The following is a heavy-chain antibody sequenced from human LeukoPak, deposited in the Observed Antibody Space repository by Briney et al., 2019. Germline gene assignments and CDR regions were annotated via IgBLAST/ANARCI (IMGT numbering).Heavy chain of an antibody. D-gene: IGHD6-13*01. J-gene: IGHJ2*01. CDR2: IYHSGST. CDR3: ARVYYSSSYDYWYFDL. Sequence: PSGTLSLTCAVSGGSISSSNWWSWVRQPPGKGLEWIGEIYHSGSTDYNPSLKSRVTISVDKSKNQFSLKLSSVTAADTAVYYCARVYYSSSYDYWYFDLWGRGTLVTVSS. CDR1: GGSISSSNW. V-gene: IGHV4-4*02.